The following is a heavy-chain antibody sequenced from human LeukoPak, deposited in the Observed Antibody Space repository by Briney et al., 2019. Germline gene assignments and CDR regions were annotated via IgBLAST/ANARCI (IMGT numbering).Heavy chain of an antibody. CDR3: CTSTLLRGFIVFEY. CDR1: GVTFSDAW. D-gene: IGHD3-10*01. J-gene: IGHJ4*02. Sequence: GGSLRLSCAAPGVTFSDAWMTWVRQAPGKGLEWVGLIKTKADGGTTDYAAPVKGRFTISRDDSKTTLYLQMNSLKTEDTAVYYCCTSTLLRGFIVFEYGGQGSLVTVSS. CDR2: IKTKADGGTT. V-gene: IGHV3-15*01.